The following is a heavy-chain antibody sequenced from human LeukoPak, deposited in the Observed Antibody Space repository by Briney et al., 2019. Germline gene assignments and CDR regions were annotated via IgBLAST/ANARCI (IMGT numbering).Heavy chain of an antibody. CDR3: ARHPGNSYGSWYFDL. D-gene: IGHD5-18*01. Sequence: SETLSLTCTVSGGSISSYCWSWIRQPPGRGLEWIRNIYYSGSTSYNPSLMSRVTISVDTSKNQFSLRLSSVTATDTAVYYCARHPGNSYGSWYFDLWGRGTLVAVSS. CDR2: IYYSGST. V-gene: IGHV4-59*08. CDR1: GGSISSYC. J-gene: IGHJ2*01.